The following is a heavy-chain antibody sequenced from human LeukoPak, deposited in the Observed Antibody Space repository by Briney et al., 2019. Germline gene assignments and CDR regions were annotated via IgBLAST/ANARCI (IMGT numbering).Heavy chain of an antibody. CDR1: GFTFSTYV. D-gene: IGHD3-22*01. Sequence: GGSLRLSCAASGFTFSTYVIHWVRQAPGKGLEWVAVAYGDGFDRYYADSVKGRFTISKDTSMNTLYVQMDSLRAEDTAVYYCATGSGYYYSQWGQGTLVTVSS. CDR2: AYGDGFDR. CDR3: ATGSGYYYSQ. V-gene: IGHV3-33*08. J-gene: IGHJ4*02.